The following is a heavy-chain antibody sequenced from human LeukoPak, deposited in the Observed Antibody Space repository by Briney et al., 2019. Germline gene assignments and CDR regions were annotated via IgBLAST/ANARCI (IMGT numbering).Heavy chain of an antibody. J-gene: IGHJ6*03. V-gene: IGHV4-59*01. CDR1: GGSISSYY. CDR3: ARRGWATVAPGYYYYYMDV. D-gene: IGHD4-23*01. CDR2: IYYSGST. Sequence: SETLSLTCTVSGGSISSYYWSWIRQPPGKGLEWIGYIYYSGSTNYNPSLKSRVTISVDTSKNQFSLKLSSVTVADTAVYYCARRGWATVAPGYYYYYMDVWGKGTTVTVSS.